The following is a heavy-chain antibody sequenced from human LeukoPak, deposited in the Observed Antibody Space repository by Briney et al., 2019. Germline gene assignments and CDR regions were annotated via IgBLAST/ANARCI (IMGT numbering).Heavy chain of an antibody. V-gene: IGHV4-30-4*08. J-gene: IGHJ3*02. Sequence: SQTLSLTCTVSGGSISSGDYYWSWIRQPPGKGLEWIGYIYYSGSTYYNPSLKSRVTISVDTSKNQFSLKLSSVTAADTAVYYCARVGYCSSPSCYTDAFDIWGQGTMVTVSS. CDR3: ARVGYCSSPSCYTDAFDI. CDR2: IYYSGST. CDR1: GGSISSGDYY. D-gene: IGHD2-2*02.